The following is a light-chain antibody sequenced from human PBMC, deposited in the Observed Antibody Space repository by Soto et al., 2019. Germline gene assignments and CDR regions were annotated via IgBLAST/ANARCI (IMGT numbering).Light chain of an antibody. CDR3: QQYNSYLYT. V-gene: IGKV1-5*01. Sequence: DSQMTQAPSTLSSSVGDRVTITCRASQSISSWLAWYQQKSGKAPKLLIYDASSLESGVPSRFSGSGARAEFTLTISSLQPDDFATYYCQQYNSYLYTFGQGTKLEIK. CDR2: DAS. CDR1: QSISSW. J-gene: IGKJ2*01.